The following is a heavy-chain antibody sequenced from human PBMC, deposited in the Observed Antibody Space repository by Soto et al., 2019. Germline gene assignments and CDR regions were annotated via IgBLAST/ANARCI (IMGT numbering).Heavy chain of an antibody. J-gene: IGHJ4*02. V-gene: IGHV3-23*01. CDR2: ISGSGGST. Sequence: GGSLRLSCAASGFTFSSYAMSWVRQAPGKGLEWVSAISGSGGSTYHADSVKGRFTISRDNSKNTLYLQMNSLRAEDTAVYYCAKTWGIAARPECVDYWGQGTLVTVSS. CDR3: AKTWGIAARPECVDY. CDR1: GFTFSSYA. D-gene: IGHD6-6*01.